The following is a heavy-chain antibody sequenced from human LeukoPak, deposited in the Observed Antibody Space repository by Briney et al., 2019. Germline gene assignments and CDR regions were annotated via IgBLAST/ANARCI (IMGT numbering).Heavy chain of an antibody. CDR3: ARDPSSRWWNFDY. V-gene: IGHV3-48*03. D-gene: IGHD6-19*01. Sequence: GGSLRLSCAASGFTFSSYEMNWVRQAPGKGLEWVSYISSSGSTIYYADSVKGRFTISRDNAKNSLYLQMNSLRAEDTAVYYCARDPSSRWWNFDYWGQGTLVTVSS. J-gene: IGHJ4*02. CDR2: ISSSGSTI. CDR1: GFTFSSYE.